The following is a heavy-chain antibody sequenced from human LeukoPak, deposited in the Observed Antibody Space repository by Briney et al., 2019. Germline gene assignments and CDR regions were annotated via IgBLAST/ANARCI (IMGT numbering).Heavy chain of an antibody. CDR1: GFTFSSYS. CDR3: ATGTLGGWHYFDY. CDR2: ISSSSSTI. Sequence: GGSLRLSCAASGFTFSSYSMNWVRQAPGKGLEWVSYISSSSSTIYYADSVKGRFTISRDNAKNSLYLQMNRLRAEDTAVYYCATGTLGGWHYFDYWGQGTLVTVSS. V-gene: IGHV3-48*01. D-gene: IGHD2-15*01. J-gene: IGHJ4*02.